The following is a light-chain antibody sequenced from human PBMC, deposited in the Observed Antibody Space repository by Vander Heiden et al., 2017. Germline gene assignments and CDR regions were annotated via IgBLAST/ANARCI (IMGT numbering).Light chain of an antibody. J-gene: IGLJ2*01. Sequence: SYELTQPPSVSVSPGQTARIPCAGDELPKQYGYWYQQKPGQAPVLVIYKDSERPSGIPERFSGSSSGTTLTLTISGVQAEDEADYYCQSVDSSGIYVVFGGGTRLTVL. CDR1: ELPKQY. CDR2: KDS. CDR3: QSVDSSGIYVV. V-gene: IGLV3-25*03.